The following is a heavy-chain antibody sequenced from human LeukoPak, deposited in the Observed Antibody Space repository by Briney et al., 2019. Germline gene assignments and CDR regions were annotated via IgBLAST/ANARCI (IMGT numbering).Heavy chain of an antibody. CDR2: IFTSGST. CDR3: AREVRDCSGTSCYVAQH. D-gene: IGHD2-2*01. Sequence: SETLSLTCTVSGGSISSYFWSWIRQPTGKGLEWIGHIFTSGSTKYNPSLMSRVTVSVDKSKNQFFLRLSSVTAADTAVYYCAREVRDCSGTSCYVAQHWGQGTLVTVSS. V-gene: IGHV4-4*07. J-gene: IGHJ1*01. CDR1: GGSISSYF.